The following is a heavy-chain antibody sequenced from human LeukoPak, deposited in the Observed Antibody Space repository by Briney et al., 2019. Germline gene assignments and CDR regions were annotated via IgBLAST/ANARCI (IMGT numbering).Heavy chain of an antibody. J-gene: IGHJ4*02. D-gene: IGHD1-14*01. CDR2: INPGGSSI. CDR1: GFTFSSYW. CDR3: ARSNQADDY. V-gene: IGHV3-74*01. Sequence: GGSLRLSCAASGFTFSSYWMHCGREVPGQGLVWVARINPGGSSITYADSVKGRFTISRDNAKNTLYLQMDSLRAEDTGVYYCARSNQADDYWGQGTLVTVSS.